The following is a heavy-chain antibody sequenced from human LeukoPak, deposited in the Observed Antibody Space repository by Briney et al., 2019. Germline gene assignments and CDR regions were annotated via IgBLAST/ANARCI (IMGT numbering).Heavy chain of an antibody. V-gene: IGHV1-69*01. D-gene: IGHD3-3*01. CDR1: GGTFSSYA. CDR2: IIPNFGTA. CDR3: ARGDFWSGYQRQSPLNY. Sequence: SVKVSCKAYGGTFSSYAISWVRQAPGQGLEWMGGIIPNFGTANYAQNFQGRVTITADESTSTAYMELSSLRAEDTAVYYCARGDFWSGYQRQSPLNYWGQGTLVTASS. J-gene: IGHJ4*02.